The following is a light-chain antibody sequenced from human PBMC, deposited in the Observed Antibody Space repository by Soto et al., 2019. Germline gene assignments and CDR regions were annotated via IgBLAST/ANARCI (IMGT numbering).Light chain of an antibody. J-gene: IGKJ4*01. CDR2: GTS. Sequence: DILMTQSPATLSVSPGERATLSCRASQSVTTNVAWYQQKPGQPPRLLIYGTSTRATGVTDRFSGSGSGTEFTLTISSLQSDDSAVYYCQQYDNWPLTFGGGTKVEIK. V-gene: IGKV3-15*01. CDR3: QQYDNWPLT. CDR1: QSVTTN.